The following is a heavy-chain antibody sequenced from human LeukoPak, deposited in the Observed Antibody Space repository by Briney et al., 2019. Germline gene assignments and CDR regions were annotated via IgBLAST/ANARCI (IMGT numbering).Heavy chain of an antibody. J-gene: IGHJ4*02. CDR1: GGSISSGGYY. V-gene: IGHV4-61*08. CDR2: IYYSGST. D-gene: IGHD7-27*01. Sequence: SETLSLTCTVSGGSISSGGYYWSWIRQPPGKGLEWIGYIYYSGSTNYNPSLRSRVTISVDTSKNQFSLKLSSVTAADTAVYYCARAPTGDLSQVHYWGQGTLVTVSS. CDR3: ARAPTGDLSQVHY.